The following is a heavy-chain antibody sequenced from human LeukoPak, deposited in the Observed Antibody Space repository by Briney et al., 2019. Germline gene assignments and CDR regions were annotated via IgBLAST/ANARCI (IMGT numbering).Heavy chain of an antibody. CDR3: ARHRGLIIPERRKTLYWFDP. V-gene: IGHV4-61*05. CDR2: IYYSGST. CDR1: GGSISSSSYY. J-gene: IGHJ5*02. Sequence: SETLSLTCTVSGGSISSSSYYWSWIRQPPGKGLEWIGYIYYSGSTNYNPSLKSRVTISVDTSKNQFSLKLSSVTAADTAVYYCARHRGLIIPERRKTLYWFDPWGQGTLVTVSS. D-gene: IGHD1-1*01.